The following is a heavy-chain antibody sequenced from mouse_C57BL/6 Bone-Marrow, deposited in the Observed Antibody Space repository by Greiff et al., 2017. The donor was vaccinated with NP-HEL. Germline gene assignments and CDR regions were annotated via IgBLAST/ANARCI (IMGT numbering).Heavy chain of an antibody. V-gene: IGHV3-6*01. CDR3: AREKGSWFAY. CDR2: ISYDGSN. J-gene: IGHJ3*01. Sequence: DVQLQESGPGLVKPSQSLSLTCSVTGYSITSGYYWNWIRQFPGNKLEWMGYISYDGSNNYNPSLKNRISITRDTSKNQFFLKLNSVTTEDTATYYCAREKGSWFAYWGQGTLVTVSA. CDR1: GYSITSGYY.